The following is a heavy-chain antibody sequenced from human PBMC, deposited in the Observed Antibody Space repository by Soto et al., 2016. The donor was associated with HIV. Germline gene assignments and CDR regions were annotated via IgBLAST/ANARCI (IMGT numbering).Heavy chain of an antibody. CDR3: ARGGRMVATWYFDY. CDR1: GGSISSYY. Sequence: QPQLQESGPGLVKPSETLSLTCTVSGGSISSYYWSWIRQPPGKGLEWIGYIYYSGGTNYNPSLKSRVTISVDTSKNQFSLKLSSVTAADTAVYYCARGGRMVATWYFDYWGQGTLGHRLL. V-gene: IGHV4-59*01. J-gene: IGHJ4*02. CDR2: IYYSGGT. D-gene: IGHD5-12*01.